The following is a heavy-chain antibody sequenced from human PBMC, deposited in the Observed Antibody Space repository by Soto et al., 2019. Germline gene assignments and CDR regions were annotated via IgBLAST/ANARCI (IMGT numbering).Heavy chain of an antibody. CDR3: ARTPNVLRYFDWPNAFDI. CDR1: GFSLSNARMG. V-gene: IGHV2-26*01. D-gene: IGHD3-9*01. Sequence: SGPTLVNPTETLTLTCTVSGFSLSNARMGVSWIRQPPGKALEWLAHIFSNDEKSYSTSLKSRLTISKDTSKSQVVLTMTNMDPVDTATYYCARTPNVLRYFDWPNAFDIWGQGTMVTVS. CDR2: IFSNDEK. J-gene: IGHJ3*02.